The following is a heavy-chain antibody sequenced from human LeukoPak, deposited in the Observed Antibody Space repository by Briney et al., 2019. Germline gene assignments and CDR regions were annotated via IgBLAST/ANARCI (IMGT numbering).Heavy chain of an antibody. CDR1: GYTFAGYY. J-gene: IGHJ3*02. Sequence: ASVKVSCKASGYTFAGYYMHWVRQAPGEGLEWMGWINPNSGGTKYAQKFQGRVTMTRDTSINTAYMEVRRLTSDDTAVYYCARERGTLAVAGDAVDIWGQGTMVTVSS. V-gene: IGHV1-2*02. D-gene: IGHD6-19*01. CDR3: ARERGTLAVAGDAVDI. CDR2: INPNSGGT.